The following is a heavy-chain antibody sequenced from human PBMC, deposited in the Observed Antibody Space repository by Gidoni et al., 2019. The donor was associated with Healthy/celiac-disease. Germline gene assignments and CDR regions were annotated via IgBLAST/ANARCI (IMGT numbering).Heavy chain of an antibody. CDR1: GGTVRSGIYY. CDR2: INYSGST. V-gene: IGHV4-61*01. D-gene: IGHD6-13*01. J-gene: IGHJ6*02. Sequence: QVQLQESGLGLVKPSAPLSLPCTVSGGTVRSGIYYWSWIRQPPGKGLEWSGYINYSGSTNHTPSLKSRVTISVDTSKNQSSLKLSSVTAADTAVYYCARGVGIAAAGSYYYGMDVWGQGTTVTVSS. CDR3: ARGVGIAAAGSYYYGMDV.